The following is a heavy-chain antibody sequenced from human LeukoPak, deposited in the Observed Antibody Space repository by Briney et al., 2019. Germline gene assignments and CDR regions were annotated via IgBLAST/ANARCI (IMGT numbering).Heavy chain of an antibody. Sequence: SSETLSLTCAVYGGSFSGYYWSWIRQPPGKGLEWIGEINHSGSTNYNPSLKSRVIISVDTSRKQFSLKLSSVTAADTAVYHCARGGHRRVGAKGMDVWGQGTTVTVSS. CDR2: INHSGST. CDR1: GGSFSGYY. CDR3: ARGGHRRVGAKGMDV. D-gene: IGHD1-26*01. V-gene: IGHV4-34*01. J-gene: IGHJ6*02.